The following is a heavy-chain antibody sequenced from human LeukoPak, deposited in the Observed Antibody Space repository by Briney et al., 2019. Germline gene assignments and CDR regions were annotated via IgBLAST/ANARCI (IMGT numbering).Heavy chain of an antibody. J-gene: IGHJ4*02. V-gene: IGHV1-3*01. D-gene: IGHD5-12*01. CDR3: ARVGYSGYDSRPVFDH. CDR2: VNAGNDST. CDR1: GYTFTSYA. Sequence: GASVTVSCKASGYTFTSYAIHWVRQAPGQRLEWMGWVNAGNDSTKYSQKFQGRVTITRDTSASTAYMELSSLRSEDTAVYYCARVGYSGYDSRPVFDHWGQGTLVTVSS.